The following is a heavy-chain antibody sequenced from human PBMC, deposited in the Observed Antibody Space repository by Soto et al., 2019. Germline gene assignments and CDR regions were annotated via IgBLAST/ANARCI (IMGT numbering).Heavy chain of an antibody. V-gene: IGHV1-69*13. CDR1: GGTFSSYA. CDR3: ASAPRVTAYCTNGVCYTYFQH. D-gene: IGHD2-8*01. Sequence: ASVKVSCKASGGTFSSYAISWVRQAPGQGLEWMGGIIPIFGTANYAQKFQGRVTFTADESTSTAYMELSSLRSEDTAVYYCASAPRVTAYCTNGVCYTYFQHWGQGTLVTVSS. J-gene: IGHJ1*01. CDR2: IIPIFGTA.